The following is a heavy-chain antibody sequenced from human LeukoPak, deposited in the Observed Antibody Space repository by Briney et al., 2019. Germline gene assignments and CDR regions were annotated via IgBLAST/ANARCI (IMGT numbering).Heavy chain of an antibody. D-gene: IGHD3-22*01. CDR3: ARDPPDYYDRSGYYP. CDR1: GYTFTSYD. V-gene: IGHV1-8*01. Sequence: ASVKVSCKASGYTFTSYDINWVRQATGQGLEWMGWMNPNSGNTGYAQKFQGRVTMTRNTSISTAYMELSSLRSEDTAVYYCARDPPDYYDRSGYYPWGQGTLVTVFS. CDR2: MNPNSGNT. J-gene: IGHJ5*02.